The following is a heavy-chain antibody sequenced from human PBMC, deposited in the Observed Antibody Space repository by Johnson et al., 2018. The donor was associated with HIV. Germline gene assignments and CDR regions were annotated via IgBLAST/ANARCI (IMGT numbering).Heavy chain of an antibody. Sequence: EVQLVESGGGLVKPGGSLRLSCAASGFTFSDYYMSWIRQAPGKGLEWVSVIYSGGSTYYADSVKGRFTISRDNSKNTLYLKMNSLRAEDTAVYYCARQLGSDAFDIWGQGTMVTVSS. J-gene: IGHJ3*02. CDR3: ARQLGSDAFDI. CDR1: GFTFSDYY. V-gene: IGHV3-66*02. D-gene: IGHD7-27*01. CDR2: IYSGGST.